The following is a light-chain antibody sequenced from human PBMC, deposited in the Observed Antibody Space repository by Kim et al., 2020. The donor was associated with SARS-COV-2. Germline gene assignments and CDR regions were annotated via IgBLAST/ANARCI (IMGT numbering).Light chain of an antibody. V-gene: IGKV3D-20*01. J-gene: IGKJ4*01. CDR3: QQYGNLPLS. Sequence: EIVLTQSPATLSLSPGERATLSCGASQSISRNYLAWYQQRPGLAPTLLIYGASSRATGVPERFSGSGSGTDFTLSISRLEPEDFAVYYCQQYGNLPLSFGGGTKVDIK. CDR1: QSISRNY. CDR2: GAS.